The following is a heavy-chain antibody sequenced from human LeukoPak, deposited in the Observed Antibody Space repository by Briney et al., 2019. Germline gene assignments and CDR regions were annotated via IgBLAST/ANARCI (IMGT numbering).Heavy chain of an antibody. J-gene: IGHJ4*02. CDR3: AIFGVVSTLN. V-gene: IGHV4-34*01. CDR2: INHSGST. Sequence: PSETLSLTCAVYGGSFSGYYWSWIRQPPGKGLEWIGEINHSGSTNYNPSLKSRVSISVDTSNNKFPLKLSSVPAADTAVYYCAIFGVVSTLNWGQGTLVTVSS. D-gene: IGHD3-3*01. CDR1: GGSFSGYY.